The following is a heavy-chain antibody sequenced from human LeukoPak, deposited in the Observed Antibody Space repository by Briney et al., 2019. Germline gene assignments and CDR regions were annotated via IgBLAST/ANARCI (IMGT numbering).Heavy chain of an antibody. CDR3: TREDYVWGSNWFDP. CDR2: IKQDGSEK. J-gene: IGHJ5*01. Sequence: PGGSLRLSCAASGFTFSSYWMSWVRQAPGKGLEWVANIKQDGSEKYYVDSVKGRFTISRDNAKNSLYLQMNSLRAEDTAVYYCTREDYVWGSNWFDPWGQGTLVTVSS. D-gene: IGHD3-16*01. V-gene: IGHV3-7*01. CDR1: GFTFSSYW.